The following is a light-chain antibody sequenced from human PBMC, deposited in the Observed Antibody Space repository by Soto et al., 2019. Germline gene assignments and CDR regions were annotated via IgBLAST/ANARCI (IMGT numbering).Light chain of an antibody. CDR3: CTSYEGGGRYV. Sequence: QSVLTQPRSVSGSPGQSVTISCTGTSSDFGGYNYVSWYQHHPGKAPKLMIYEVSNRPSGVSNRFSGSKSGNTASLTISGLQAEDEADYYCCTSYEGGGRYVFGTGTKLTVL. V-gene: IGLV2-11*01. CDR1: SSDFGGYNY. CDR2: EVS. J-gene: IGLJ1*01.